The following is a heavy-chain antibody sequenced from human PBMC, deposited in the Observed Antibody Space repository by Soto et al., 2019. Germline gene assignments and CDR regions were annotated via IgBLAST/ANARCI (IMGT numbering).Heavy chain of an antibody. CDR2: IKSKTDGGTT. J-gene: IGHJ4*02. D-gene: IGHD4-17*01. CDR3: TTVRYGDYFHFDY. V-gene: IGHV3-15*01. Sequence: PGGSLRLSCAASGFTFSNAWMSWVRQAPGKGLEWVGRIKSKTDGGTTDYAAPVKGRFTISRDDSKNTLYLQMNSLKTEDTAVYYCTTVRYGDYFHFDYWGQGTLVTVSS. CDR1: GFTFSNAW.